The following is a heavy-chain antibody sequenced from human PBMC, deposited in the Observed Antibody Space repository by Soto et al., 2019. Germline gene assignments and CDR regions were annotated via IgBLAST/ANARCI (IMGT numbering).Heavy chain of an antibody. CDR3: AASIVGATGAFRFFN. Sequence: AVKVSCKASGFAFTSSAVQWVRQARGQRLEWIGWIVVGSGNTNYAQKFQERVTITRDRSTSTAYMELSRLRSEDTAVYYCAASIVGATGAFRFFNWGQGTLVTVS. D-gene: IGHD1-26*01. CDR1: GFAFTSSA. CDR2: IVVGSGNT. V-gene: IGHV1-58*01. J-gene: IGHJ4*02.